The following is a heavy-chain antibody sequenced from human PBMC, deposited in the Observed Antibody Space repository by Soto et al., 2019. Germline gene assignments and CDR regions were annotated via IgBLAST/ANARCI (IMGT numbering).Heavy chain of an antibody. D-gene: IGHD3-16*01. Sequence: DVQLAESGGGLVQPGGSLRLSCVASGQTFNRYWMSWVRQAPGKGLEWVANIKQDGSEEYYVDSVKGRFTISRDNAKKSLYLQMNSLRAEDTAMYYCVRTHCVSWSFEFYGMDVWGQGTTVIVSS. CDR3: VRTHCVSWSFEFYGMDV. CDR2: IKQDGSEE. CDR1: GQTFNRYW. J-gene: IGHJ6*02. V-gene: IGHV3-7*03.